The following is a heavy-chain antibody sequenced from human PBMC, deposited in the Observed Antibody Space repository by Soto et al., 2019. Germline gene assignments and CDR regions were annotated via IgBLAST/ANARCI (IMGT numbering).Heavy chain of an antibody. CDR1: GFTFRSYA. D-gene: IGHD4-17*01. CDR3: ARADFGDPPGRRVDY. Sequence: QVQLVESGGGVVQPGRSLRLSCAASGFTFRSYAMHWFRQAPGQGLEWVAGISYDGSNKYYADSVKGRFTISRDTSKNTLYLQMKSLRAEDTAVYYCARADFGDPPGRRVDYSGQGTLVTVSS. J-gene: IGHJ4*02. CDR2: ISYDGSNK. V-gene: IGHV3-30-3*01.